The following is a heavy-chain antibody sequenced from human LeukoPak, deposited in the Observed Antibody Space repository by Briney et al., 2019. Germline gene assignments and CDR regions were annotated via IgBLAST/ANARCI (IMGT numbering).Heavy chain of an antibody. Sequence: GSLRLSCAAAGFTFSTYGIHWVRQAPGKGLEWVALIRFDGINKFYADSVKDRFTVSRDNSKNTVHLQMSSLRAEDTAVYYCAKIGLGSSSWWYFDYWGQGALVTVSS. CDR3: AKIGLGSSSWWYFDY. CDR1: GFTFSTYG. D-gene: IGHD6-13*01. J-gene: IGHJ4*02. V-gene: IGHV3-30*02. CDR2: IRFDGINK.